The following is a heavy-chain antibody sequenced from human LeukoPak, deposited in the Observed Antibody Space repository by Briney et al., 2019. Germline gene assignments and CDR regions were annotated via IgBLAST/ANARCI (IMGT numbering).Heavy chain of an antibody. CDR3: ARRGSSLSFDF. V-gene: IGHV2-5*01. Sequence: ASGPTLVNPTQTLTLTCTFSGFSLSTSGVGVGWIRQPPVKALEWLALIYWNDDKRYSPSLESRLTITKDTSKNQVVLTMTNMDPVDTATYYCARRGSSLSFDFWGQGTLVTVSS. CDR2: IYWNDDK. D-gene: IGHD6-6*01. CDR1: GFSLSTSGVG. J-gene: IGHJ4*02.